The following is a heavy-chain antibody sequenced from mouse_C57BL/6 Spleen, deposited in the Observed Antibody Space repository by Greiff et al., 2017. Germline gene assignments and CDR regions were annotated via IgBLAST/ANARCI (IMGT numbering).Heavy chain of an antibody. CDR2: IYPGDGDT. CDR1: GYAFSSSW. CDR3: AIPRLLLGYYAMDY. D-gene: IGHD2-3*01. V-gene: IGHV1-82*01. Sequence: VQLQQSGPELVKPGASVKISCKASGYAFSSSWMNWVKQRPGKGLEWIGRIYPGDGDTNYNGKFKGKATLTADKSSSTAYMQLSSLTSEDSAVYFCAIPRLLLGYYAMDYWGQGTSVTVSS. J-gene: IGHJ4*01.